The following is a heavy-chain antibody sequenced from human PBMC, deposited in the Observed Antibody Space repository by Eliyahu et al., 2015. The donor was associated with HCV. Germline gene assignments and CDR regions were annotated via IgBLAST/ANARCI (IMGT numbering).Heavy chain of an antibody. J-gene: IGHJ4*02. CDR3: ARGHRSSGYWXSGNYYIDY. V-gene: IGHV3-74*03. CDR1: GFXFXSYW. CDR2: INRDGSST. D-gene: IGHD3-22*01. Sequence: EVQLVESGGGLVQPGGSLRLSCEASGFXFXSYWXHWVRQAPGKGLVCVSRINRDGSSTTYADSVKGRFTISRDNVKNTLYLQMNSLRAEDTAVYYCARGHRSSGYWXSGNYYIDYWGQGTLVTVSS.